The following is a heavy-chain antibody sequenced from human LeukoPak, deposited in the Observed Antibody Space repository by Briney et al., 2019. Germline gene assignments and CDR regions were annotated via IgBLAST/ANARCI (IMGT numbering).Heavy chain of an antibody. V-gene: IGHV3-30*19. CDR2: ISYDGSNK. CDR1: GFPFSSYG. CDR3: ARESDSSGWFDY. D-gene: IGHD3-22*01. Sequence: GTSLRLSCAASGFPFSSYGMHWVRQAPGKGLEWVAVISYDGSNKYYADSVKGRFTISRDNSKNTLYLQMNSLRAEDTAVYYCARESDSSGWFDYWGQGTLVTVSS. J-gene: IGHJ4*02.